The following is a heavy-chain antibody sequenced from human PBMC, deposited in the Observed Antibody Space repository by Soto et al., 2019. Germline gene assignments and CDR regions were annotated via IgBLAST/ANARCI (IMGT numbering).Heavy chain of an antibody. CDR1: GGTFSSYA. J-gene: IGHJ4*02. CDR2: IIPIFGTA. V-gene: IGHV1-69*13. D-gene: IGHD3-22*01. Sequence: SSVKVACKASGGTFSSYAISWVRQAPGQGLEWMGGIIPIFGTANYAQKFQGRVTITADESTSTAYMELSSLRSEDTAVYYCASERWGDDYDSSCYYKVYCGQGTLVTVSS. CDR3: ASERWGDDYDSSCYYKVY.